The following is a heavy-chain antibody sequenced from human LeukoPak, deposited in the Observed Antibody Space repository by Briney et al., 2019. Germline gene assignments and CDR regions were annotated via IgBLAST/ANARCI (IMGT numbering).Heavy chain of an antibody. Sequence: ASVEVSCKASGYTFTGHYMHWVRQAPGQGLEWMGWINPNSGGTNYAQKLQGRVTMTRDTSISTAYMELSRLRSDDTAVYYCARTGPHYDFWSGYYLAYWGQGTLVTVSS. CDR1: GYTFTGHY. J-gene: IGHJ4*02. CDR2: INPNSGGT. CDR3: ARTGPHYDFWSGYYLAY. V-gene: IGHV1-2*02. D-gene: IGHD3-3*01.